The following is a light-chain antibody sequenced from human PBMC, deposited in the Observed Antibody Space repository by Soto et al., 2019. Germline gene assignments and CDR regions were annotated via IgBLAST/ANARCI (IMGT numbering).Light chain of an antibody. CDR1: QSVSSSW. CDR2: AAS. V-gene: IGKV3-20*01. J-gene: IGKJ2*01. CDR3: LQYGTSPNT. Sequence: EIVLTQSPGTLSLSPGERATLSCRASQSVSSSWLAWYQQKPGQAPRLLIYAASNRATGIPGRFSGSGSGTDFTLTISRLEPEDFAVYYCLQYGTSPNTFGQGTKLQIK.